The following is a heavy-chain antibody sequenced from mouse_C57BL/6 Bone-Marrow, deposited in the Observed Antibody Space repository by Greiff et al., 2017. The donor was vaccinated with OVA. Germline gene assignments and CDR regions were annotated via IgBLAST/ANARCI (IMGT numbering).Heavy chain of an antibody. CDR3: ARGGGNYGGYEALDD. CDR2: ISNLAYSI. CDR1: GYTFSDYG. J-gene: IGHJ4*01. Sequence: EVQLQESGAGLVQPGGSLKLSCAASGYTFSDYGMAWVRQAPRKGHEWVVFISNLAYSIYYEETVTGRFSITRENAKNTLYLEMSSLTSEDTAMYCGARGGGNYGGYEALDDWGKGTTVTVSS. D-gene: IGHD2-1*01. V-gene: IGHV5-15*01.